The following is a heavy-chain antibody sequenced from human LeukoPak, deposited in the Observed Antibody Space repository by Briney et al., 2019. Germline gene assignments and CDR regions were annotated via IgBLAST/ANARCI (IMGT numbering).Heavy chain of an antibody. CDR2: INLNSGGT. Sequence: GASVKVSCKASGYTFTGYYMHWVRQAPGQGLEWMGWINLNSGGTNYAQKLQGRVTMTRDTSTSTVYMELSSLRSEDTAVYYCARNLGVGYYYMDVWGKGTTVTISS. V-gene: IGHV1-2*02. CDR1: GYTFTGYY. J-gene: IGHJ6*03. CDR3: ARNLGVGYYYMDV. D-gene: IGHD3-16*01.